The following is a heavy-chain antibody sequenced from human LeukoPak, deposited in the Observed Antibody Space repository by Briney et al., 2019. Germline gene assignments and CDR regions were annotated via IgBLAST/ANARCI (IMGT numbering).Heavy chain of an antibody. D-gene: IGHD3-22*01. CDR3: AKGPLLNYYDSSGYYYAY. V-gene: IGHV3-30*18. J-gene: IGHJ4*02. CDR1: GFTFSSYG. CDR2: ISYDGSNK. Sequence: TGGSLGLSCAASGFTFSSYGMHWVRQAPGKGLEWVAVISYDGSNKYYADSVKGRFTISRDNSKNTLYLQMNSLRAEDTAVYYCAKGPLLNYYDSSGYYYAYWGQGTLVTVSS.